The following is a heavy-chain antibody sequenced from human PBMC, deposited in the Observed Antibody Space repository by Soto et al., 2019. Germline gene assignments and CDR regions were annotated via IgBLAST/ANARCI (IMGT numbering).Heavy chain of an antibody. CDR3: ARVFIAVAGMDYFDY. V-gene: IGHV4-34*01. CDR1: GGSFRGYY. CDR2: INHSGST. Sequence: PWETLSLTCDVYGGSFRGYYWSCILQPPVKGLEWIGEINHSGSTNYNPSLKSRVTISVDTSKNQFSLKLSSVTAADTAVYYCARVFIAVAGMDYFDYWGQGTLVTVSS. J-gene: IGHJ4*02. D-gene: IGHD6-19*01.